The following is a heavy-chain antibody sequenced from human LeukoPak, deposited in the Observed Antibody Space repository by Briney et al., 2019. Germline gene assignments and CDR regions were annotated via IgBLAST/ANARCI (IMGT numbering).Heavy chain of an antibody. J-gene: IGHJ6*03. D-gene: IGHD1-26*01. V-gene: IGHV4-59*01. Sequence: PSETLSLTCTVSGGSNSSYYWSWIRQPPGKGLEWIGYIYYSGSTDYNPSLKSRVTISVDTSRNQFSLKLSSVTAAVTAVYSCARSREWELRLYYYYMDVWGKGTTVTVSS. CDR2: IYYSGST. CDR3: ARSREWELRLYYYYMDV. CDR1: GGSNSSYY.